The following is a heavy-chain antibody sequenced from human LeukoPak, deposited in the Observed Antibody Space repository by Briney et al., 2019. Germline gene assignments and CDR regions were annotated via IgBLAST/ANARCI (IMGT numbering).Heavy chain of an antibody. CDR3: ATEYSSGWYGGFDY. CDR2: FDPEDGET. J-gene: IGHJ4*02. CDR1: GYTLTELS. Sequence: ASVKVSCXVSGYTLTELSMHWVRQAHGKGLEWMAGFDPEDGETIYAQKFQGRVTMTEDTSTDTAYMELSSLRSEDTAVYYCATEYSSGWYGGFDYWGQGTLVTVSS. D-gene: IGHD6-19*01. V-gene: IGHV1-24*01.